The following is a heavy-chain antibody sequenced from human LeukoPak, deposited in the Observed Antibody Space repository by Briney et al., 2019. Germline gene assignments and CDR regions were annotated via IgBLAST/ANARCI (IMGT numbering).Heavy chain of an antibody. CDR3: AKRITVVARDAFDI. Sequence: GWSLRLSCAASGFTFSTYAMRWVRPAPGKGLEGVSGISGGGGSTFYADSVKGRFTISRDNSKNTLYLQLNSLRAEDTAVYYCAKRITVVARDAFDIWGQGTMVTVSS. CDR2: ISGGGGST. D-gene: IGHD6-19*01. V-gene: IGHV3-23*01. CDR1: GFTFSTYA. J-gene: IGHJ3*02.